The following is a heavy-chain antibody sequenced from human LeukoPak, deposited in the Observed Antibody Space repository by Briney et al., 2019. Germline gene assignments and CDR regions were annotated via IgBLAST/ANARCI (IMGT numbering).Heavy chain of an antibody. CDR1: GFTVSSNY. D-gene: IGHD4-17*01. Sequence: GGSLRLSCAASGFTVSSNYMSWVRQAPGKGLEWVSVIYSGGSTYYADSVKGRFTISRDNSKNTLYLQMNSLRAEDTAVYYCARVWLPPCYGDYALGYWGQGTLVTVSS. V-gene: IGHV3-53*01. CDR3: ARVWLPPCYGDYALGY. J-gene: IGHJ4*02. CDR2: IYSGGST.